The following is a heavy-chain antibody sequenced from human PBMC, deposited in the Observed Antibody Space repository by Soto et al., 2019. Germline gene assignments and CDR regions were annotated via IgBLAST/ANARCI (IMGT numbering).Heavy chain of an antibody. CDR1: GGSISSSSYY. J-gene: IGHJ4*02. Sequence: PSETLSLTCTVSGGSISSSSYYWGWIRQPPGKGLEWIGSIYYSGSTYYNPSLKSRVTISVDTSKNQFSLKLSSVTAADTAVYYRARHFYSGSYFDYWGQGTLVTVSS. CDR2: IYYSGST. V-gene: IGHV4-39*01. CDR3: ARHFYSGSYFDY. D-gene: IGHD1-26*01.